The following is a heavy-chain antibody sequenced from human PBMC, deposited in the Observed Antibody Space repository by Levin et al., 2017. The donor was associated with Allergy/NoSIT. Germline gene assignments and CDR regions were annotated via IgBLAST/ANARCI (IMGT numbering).Heavy chain of an antibody. J-gene: IGHJ6*03. CDR1: GDSISRGFYY. Sequence: SETLSLTCSVSGDSISRGFYYWSWIRQPAGEGLEWIGRIYVTGSTTYSPPLKSRVTISLDRSKDQVSLKINSVTAADTAVYYCARDLEGFSGYKPYCYVDVWGKGTTVTVSS. V-gene: IGHV4-61*02. D-gene: IGHD5-12*01. CDR2: IYVTGST. CDR3: ARDLEGFSGYKPYCYVDV.